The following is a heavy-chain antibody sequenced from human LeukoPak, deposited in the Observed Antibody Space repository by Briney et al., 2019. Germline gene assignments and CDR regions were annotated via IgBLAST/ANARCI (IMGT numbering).Heavy chain of an antibody. CDR3: ARAGAPDSYYYGMDV. CDR1: GFTFSDYY. J-gene: IGHJ6*02. Sequence: GGSLRLSCAASGFTFSDYYMSWIRQAPGKGLEWVSYISSSRSTIYYADSVKGRFTISRDNAKNSLYLQMNSLRAEDTAVYYCARAGAPDSYYYGMDVWGQGTTVTVSS. V-gene: IGHV3-11*01. CDR2: ISSSRSTI. D-gene: IGHD3-10*01.